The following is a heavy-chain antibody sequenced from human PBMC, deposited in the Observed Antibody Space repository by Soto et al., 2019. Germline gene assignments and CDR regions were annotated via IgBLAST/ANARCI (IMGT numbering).Heavy chain of an antibody. J-gene: IGHJ6*02. CDR2: IYSGGST. CDR1: GFSFSTFL. D-gene: IGHD3-22*01. CDR3: ARDGYYRMDV. Sequence: GGSLRLSCAASGFSFSTFLMSWVRQAPGKGLEWVSVIYSGGSTYYADSVKGRFTISRDNSKNTLYLQMNSLRAEDTAVYYCARDGYYRMDVWGQGTTVTVSS. V-gene: IGHV3-66*01.